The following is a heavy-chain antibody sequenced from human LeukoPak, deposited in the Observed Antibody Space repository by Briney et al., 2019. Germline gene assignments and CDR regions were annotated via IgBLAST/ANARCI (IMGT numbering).Heavy chain of an antibody. CDR2: ISSSGSTI. Sequence: PGGSLRLSCAASGFTFSSYEMNWVRQAPGKGLEWVSYISSSGSTIYYADSVKGRFAISRDNAKNSLYLQVNSLRAEDTAVYYCARDIGYYDSSGYFSGYWGQGTLVTVSS. CDR3: ARDIGYYDSSGYFSGY. D-gene: IGHD3-22*01. CDR1: GFTFSSYE. V-gene: IGHV3-48*03. J-gene: IGHJ4*02.